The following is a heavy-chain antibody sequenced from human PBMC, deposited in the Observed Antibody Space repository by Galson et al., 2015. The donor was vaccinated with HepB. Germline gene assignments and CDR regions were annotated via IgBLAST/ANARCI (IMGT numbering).Heavy chain of an antibody. Sequence: SVKVSCKASGYTFTGYYMHWVRQAPGQGLEWMGWINPNSGGTNYAQKFQGRVTMTRDTSISTAYMELSRLRSDDTAVYYCARLIVVVPAAIVGGWFDPWGQGTLVTVSS. CDR2: INPNSGGT. CDR3: ARLIVVVPAAIVGGWFDP. CDR1: GYTFTGYY. J-gene: IGHJ5*02. V-gene: IGHV1-2*02. D-gene: IGHD2-2*02.